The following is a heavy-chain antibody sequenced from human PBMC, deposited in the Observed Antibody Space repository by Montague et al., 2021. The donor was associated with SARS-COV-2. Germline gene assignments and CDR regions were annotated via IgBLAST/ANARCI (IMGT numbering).Heavy chain of an antibody. CDR3: ARDRFEFGAGRQGSIDF. D-gene: IGHD3-10*01. CDR2: MHLTGRT. CDR1: GDSITNHY. J-gene: IGHJ4*02. V-gene: IGHV4-4*07. Sequence: SETLSLTCTVSGDSITNHYWTWIRQPAGKGLEWIGRMHLTGRTNFNPSFSSRLTMSADTSKNQFSLKLTSVTAADTAIYYCARDRFEFGAGRQGSIDFWGQGTLVTVSS.